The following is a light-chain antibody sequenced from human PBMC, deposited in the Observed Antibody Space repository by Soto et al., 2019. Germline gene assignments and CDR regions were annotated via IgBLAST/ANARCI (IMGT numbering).Light chain of an antibody. CDR3: QQANNFPWT. J-gene: IGKJ1*01. Sequence: DIQMTQSPSTLSASVGDRVTITCRASQGISSSLAWYQQEPGKAPKLLIYATSSLQSGVPSRFSGSGSGTDFTLTISSLQPEDFATYYCQQANNFPWTFGQGTKVDIK. V-gene: IGKV1-12*01. CDR2: ATS. CDR1: QGISSS.